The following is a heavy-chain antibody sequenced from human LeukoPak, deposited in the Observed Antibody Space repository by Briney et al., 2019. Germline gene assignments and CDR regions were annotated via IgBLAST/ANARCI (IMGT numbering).Heavy chain of an antibody. V-gene: IGHV3-30-3*01. CDR1: GFTFSSYA. Sequence: PGGSLRLSCAASGFTFSSYAMHWVRQAPGKGLEWVAVISYDGSNKYYADSVKGRFTISRDNAKNTVYLQMNSLRPDDTGVYYCARDKAGYCGGGSCPWGQGTLVTVSS. CDR2: ISYDGSNK. D-gene: IGHD2-15*01. CDR3: ARDKAGYCGGGSCP. J-gene: IGHJ5*02.